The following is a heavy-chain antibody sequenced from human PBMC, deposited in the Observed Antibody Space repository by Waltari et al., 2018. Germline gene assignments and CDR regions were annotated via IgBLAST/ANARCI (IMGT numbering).Heavy chain of an antibody. V-gene: IGHV1-69*11. D-gene: IGHD2-2*01. J-gene: IGHJ4*02. CDR1: GGTFSSYA. Sequence: QVQLVQSGAEVKKPGSSVKVSCKASGGTFSSYAISCVRQAPGQGLEWMGGIIPIRGTANAAQKFQGIVTITADESTSTAYMELSSLRSEDTAVYYCARVSSTAYYFDYWGQGTLVTVAS. CDR2: IIPIRGTA. CDR3: ARVSSTAYYFDY.